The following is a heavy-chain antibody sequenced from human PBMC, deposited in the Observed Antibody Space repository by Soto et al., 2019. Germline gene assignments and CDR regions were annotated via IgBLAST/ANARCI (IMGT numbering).Heavy chain of an antibody. J-gene: IGHJ4*02. D-gene: IGHD3-22*01. CDR3: ATANRPYYWGDY. CDR2: ISAYNGNT. CDR1: GYTFASYG. V-gene: IGHV1-18*01. Sequence: ASVNVSCKASGYTFASYGISWVRQAPGQGLEWMGWISAYNGNTNYAQKLQGRVTMTTDTSTSTAYMELRSLRSDATAVYYCATANRPYYWGDYWGQGTLVTVSS.